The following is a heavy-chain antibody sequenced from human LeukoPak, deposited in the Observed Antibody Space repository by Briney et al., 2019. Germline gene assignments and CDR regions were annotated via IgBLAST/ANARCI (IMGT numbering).Heavy chain of an antibody. V-gene: IGHV3-30*13. D-gene: IGHD5-12*01. CDR1: GFTFSSYS. Sequence: GGSLRLSCAASGFTFSSYSMNWVRQAPGKGLEWVAVISYDGNNKNYADSVKGRFTISRDNSKNRLYLQMNSLRADDTAVYYCASDSGYDHHGLFDYWGQGTLVTVSS. J-gene: IGHJ4*02. CDR3: ASDSGYDHHGLFDY. CDR2: ISYDGNNK.